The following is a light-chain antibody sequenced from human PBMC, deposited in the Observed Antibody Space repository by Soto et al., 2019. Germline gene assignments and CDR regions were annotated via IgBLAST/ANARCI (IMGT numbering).Light chain of an antibody. CDR1: QSVSSDF. Sequence: DIGFKQSSCAVSLSQGERATLSCRASQSVSSDFLAWYQEKPGQAPRLLIYGASNRATGIPDRFSGSGSGTDFTLTISRLEPEDFAVYYCRQYGRSLGFAFGGGTKVDI. CDR3: RQYGRSLGFA. V-gene: IGKV3-20*01. CDR2: GAS. J-gene: IGKJ4*01.